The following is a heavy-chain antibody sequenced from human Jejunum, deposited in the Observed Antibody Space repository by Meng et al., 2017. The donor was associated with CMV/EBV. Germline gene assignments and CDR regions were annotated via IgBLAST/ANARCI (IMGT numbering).Heavy chain of an antibody. J-gene: IGHJ4*02. CDR1: GLTFSNYA. D-gene: IGHD1-26*01. V-gene: IGHV3-30*02. CDR3: ARDPNRGRSGPGD. CDR2: IRKDGNDK. Sequence: VASGLTFSNYAMHWVRQAPGKGPEWLASIRKDGNDKRYSESVKGRFIVSRDNSKSTLYLQMNSLTTEDTAVYHCARDPNRGRSGPGDWGQGTLVTVSS.